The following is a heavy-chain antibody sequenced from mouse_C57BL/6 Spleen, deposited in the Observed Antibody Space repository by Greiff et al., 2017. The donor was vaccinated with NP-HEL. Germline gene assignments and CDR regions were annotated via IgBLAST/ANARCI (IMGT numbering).Heavy chain of an antibody. V-gene: IGHV5-9-1*02. CDR2: ISSGGDYI. CDR1: GFTFSSYA. Sequence: EVKLVESGEGLVKPGGSLKLSCAASGFTFSSYAMSWVRQTPEKRLEWVAYISSGGDYIYYADTVKGRFPISRDNARNTLYLQMSSLKSEDTAMYYCTREGYDPRTTFDYWGQGTTLTVSS. J-gene: IGHJ2*01. D-gene: IGHD1-1*01. CDR3: TREGYDPRTTFDY.